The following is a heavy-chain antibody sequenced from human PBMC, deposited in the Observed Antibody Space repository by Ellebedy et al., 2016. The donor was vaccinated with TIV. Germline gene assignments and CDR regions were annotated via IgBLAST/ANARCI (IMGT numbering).Heavy chain of an antibody. CDR3: AKDYGDYGLVYFDY. D-gene: IGHD4-17*01. Sequence: GESLKISCAASGFTFSSSAMSWVRQAPGKGLEWVSGISGGGGGTYYADSVRDRFTISRDNSKNTLYLQMNSLRAEDTAVYYCAKDYGDYGLVYFDYWGQGTLVTVSS. V-gene: IGHV3-23*01. CDR2: ISGGGGGT. CDR1: GFTFSSSA. J-gene: IGHJ4*02.